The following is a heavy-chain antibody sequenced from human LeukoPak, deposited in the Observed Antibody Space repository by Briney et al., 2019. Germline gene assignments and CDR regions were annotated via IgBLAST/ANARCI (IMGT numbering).Heavy chain of an antibody. J-gene: IGHJ6*02. V-gene: IGHV1-3*01. CDR2: INVGNDDT. D-gene: IGHD1-26*01. CDR3: ARDGALGGSYPKYYGMDV. CDR1: GYTFTNFA. Sequence: ASVKVSCKASGYTFTNFAMHWVRQAPGQRLEWMGWINVGNDDTKYSQMFQGRVTITRDTSASTAYMELSSLRSEDTAVYYCARDGALGGSYPKYYGMDVWGQGTTVTVSS.